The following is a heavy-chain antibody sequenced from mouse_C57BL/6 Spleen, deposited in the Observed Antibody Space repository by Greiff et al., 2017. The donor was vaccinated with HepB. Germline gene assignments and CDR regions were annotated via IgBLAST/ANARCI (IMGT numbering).Heavy chain of an antibody. CDR1: GFNIKDDY. Sequence: EVKLQQSGAELVRPGASVKLSCTASGFNIKDDYMHWVKQRPEQGLEWIGWIDPENGDTEYATKFQGKATITADTSSNTAYLQLSSLTSEDTAVYYCTQGYGRYWGQGTTLTVSS. CDR2: IDPENGDT. J-gene: IGHJ2*01. D-gene: IGHD1-1*01. V-gene: IGHV14-4*01. CDR3: TQGYGRY.